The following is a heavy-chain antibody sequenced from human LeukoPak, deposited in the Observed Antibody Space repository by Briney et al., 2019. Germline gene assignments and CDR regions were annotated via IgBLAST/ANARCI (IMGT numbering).Heavy chain of an antibody. D-gene: IGHD3-16*01. CDR1: GFTVSSNY. CDR2: IYSGDST. J-gene: IGHJ4*02. V-gene: IGHV3-66*01. CDR3: ARLRLYSLDY. Sequence: GGSLRLSCAASGFTVSSNYMSWVRQAPGKGLEWVSVIYSGDSTYYADSVKGRFTISRDNSKNTLYLQMNSLRAEDTAVYYCARLRLYSLDYWGQGALVTVYS.